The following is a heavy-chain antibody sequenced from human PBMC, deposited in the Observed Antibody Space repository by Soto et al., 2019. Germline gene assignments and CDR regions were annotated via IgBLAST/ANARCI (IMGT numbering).Heavy chain of an antibody. J-gene: IGHJ4*02. CDR1: GFSVSGKY. CDR3: ARSMMVRGVLFDL. V-gene: IGHV3-53*01. D-gene: IGHD3-10*01. CDR2: IYSGGSA. Sequence: QLVESGGGLIQPGGSLRLSCAVSGFSVSGKYMSWVRQAPGKGLDWVSVIYSGGSAYYADSVKGRFTISRDESQNTLYLQMNSLRAEDTAVYYCARSMMVRGVLFDLWGQGTLGSVSS.